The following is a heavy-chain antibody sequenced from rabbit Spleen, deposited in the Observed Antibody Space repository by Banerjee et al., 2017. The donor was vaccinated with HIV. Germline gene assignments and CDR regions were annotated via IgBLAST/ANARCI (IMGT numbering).Heavy chain of an antibody. D-gene: IGHD4-1*01. J-gene: IGHJ4*01. V-gene: IGHV1S43*01. CDR3: VREVAAKFSL. CDR1: GLDFSSSYY. CDR2: IDPIFGIT. Sequence: QEQLVESGGGLVKPEGSLTLTCKASGLDFSSSYYMSWVRQAPGKGLEWIGYIDPIFGITYFANWVNGRFTISSHNAQNTLFLELNSLTAADTATYFCVREVAAKFSLWGQGTLVTVS.